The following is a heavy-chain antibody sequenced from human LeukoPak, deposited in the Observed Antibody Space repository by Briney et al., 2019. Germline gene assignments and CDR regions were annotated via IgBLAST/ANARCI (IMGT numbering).Heavy chain of an antibody. J-gene: IGHJ4*02. V-gene: IGHV3-30*04. CDR1: GFTFSSYA. Sequence: PGRSLRLSCAASGFTFSSYAMHWVRQAPGKGLEWVAVISYDGSNKYYADSVKGRFTISRDNSKNTLYLQMNSLRPEDTAVYYCVRETRFYDSSGYYPDYWGQGTLVTVSS. D-gene: IGHD3-22*01. CDR3: VRETRFYDSSGYYPDY. CDR2: ISYDGSNK.